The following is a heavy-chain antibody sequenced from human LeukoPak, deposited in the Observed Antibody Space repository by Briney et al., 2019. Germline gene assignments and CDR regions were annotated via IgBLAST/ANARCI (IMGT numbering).Heavy chain of an antibody. CDR2: ISSSSSYT. CDR3: VVVPAAAPSWVDY. D-gene: IGHD2-2*01. Sequence: PGGSLRLSCAASGFTFSDYYMSWIRQAPGRGLEWVSYISSSSSYTDYADSVKGRFTISRDNAKNSLFLQMNSLRAEDTAVYYCVVVPAAAPSWVDYWGQGTLVTVSS. V-gene: IGHV3-11*03. CDR1: GFTFSDYY. J-gene: IGHJ4*02.